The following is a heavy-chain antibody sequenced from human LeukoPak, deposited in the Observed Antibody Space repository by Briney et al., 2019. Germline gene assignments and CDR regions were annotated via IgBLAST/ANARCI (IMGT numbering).Heavy chain of an antibody. Sequence: SETLSLTCTVSGGSISSYYWSWIRQSPGKGLEWIGYIYYSGSTNYNPSLKSRVTISVDTSKNQFSLKLSSVTAADTAVYYCARDFPGSYCYGMDVWGQGTTVTVSS. J-gene: IGHJ6*02. V-gene: IGHV4-59*01. CDR2: IYYSGST. CDR3: ARDFPGSYCYGMDV. D-gene: IGHD7-27*01. CDR1: GGSISSYY.